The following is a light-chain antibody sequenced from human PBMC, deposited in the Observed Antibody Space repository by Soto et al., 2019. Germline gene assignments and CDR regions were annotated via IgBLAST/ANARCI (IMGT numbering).Light chain of an antibody. Sequence: QSALTQPASVSGALGQSITISCTGTSSNVGGYNYVSWYQQHPGKDPKVVIFEVTKRPSGVSSRFSGSKSGNTASLTVSGLQAEDEGDYYCSSYTSSRTVLFGGGTKLTVL. J-gene: IGLJ2*01. CDR3: SSYTSSRTVL. CDR2: EVT. V-gene: IGLV2-14*01. CDR1: SSNVGGYNY.